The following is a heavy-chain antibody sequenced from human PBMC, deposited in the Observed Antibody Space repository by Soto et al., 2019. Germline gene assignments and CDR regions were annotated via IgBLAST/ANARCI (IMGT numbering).Heavy chain of an antibody. CDR2: VYRTGIT. CDR3: VREDMSGTYYFDY. D-gene: IGHD1-26*01. J-gene: IGHJ4*02. CDR1: GASVSSETHF. Sequence: SETLSLTCRVSGASVSSETHFWTWIRQPPGKGLGWIGYVYRTGITNSNPALTSRVTVSADRSKNQFSLTLRSVTAADTAVYYCVREDMSGTYYFDYWGPGIQVTVSS. V-gene: IGHV4-61*01.